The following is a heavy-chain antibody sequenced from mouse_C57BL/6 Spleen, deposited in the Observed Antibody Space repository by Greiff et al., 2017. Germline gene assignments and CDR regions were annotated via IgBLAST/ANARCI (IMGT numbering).Heavy chain of an antibody. CDR3: TRDEDYDGRGAMDY. CDR1: GFTFSDYY. CDR2: INYDGSST. J-gene: IGHJ4*01. V-gene: IGHV5-16*01. D-gene: IGHD2-4*01. Sequence: DVMLVESEGGLVQPGSSMKLSCTASGFTFSDYYMAWVRQVPEKGLEWVANINYDGSSTYYLDSLKSRFIISRANARNILYLQMSSLKSEDTATYYSTRDEDYDGRGAMDYWGQGTSVTVSS.